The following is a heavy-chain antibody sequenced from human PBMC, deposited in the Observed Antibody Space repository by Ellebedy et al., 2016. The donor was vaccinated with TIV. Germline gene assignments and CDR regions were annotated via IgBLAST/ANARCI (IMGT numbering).Heavy chain of an antibody. CDR3: AKVTATGTSRWFDP. CDR2: IFYTGST. Sequence: SETLSLTCTVSSGSIKNSYWTWVRRPPGKGLEWIGHIFYTGSTSYNPSLKSRVTISVDTSKSQFSLKLNSVTTADTAVYYCAKVTATGTSRWFDPWGQGSLVTVSS. D-gene: IGHD2-2*01. J-gene: IGHJ5*02. CDR1: SGSIKNSY. V-gene: IGHV4-59*01.